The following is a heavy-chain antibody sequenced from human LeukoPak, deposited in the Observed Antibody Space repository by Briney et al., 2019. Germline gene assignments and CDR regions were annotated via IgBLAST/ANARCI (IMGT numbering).Heavy chain of an antibody. D-gene: IGHD6-13*01. CDR3: ARHPPYSSSWTDWFDP. Sequence: SETLSLTCNVSGGSISSYYWSWIRQPPGKGLEWIGYIYYSGSTNYNPSLKSRVTISVDTSKNQFSLKLSSVTAADTAVYYCARHPPYSSSWTDWFDPWGQGTLVTVSS. CDR1: GGSISSYY. CDR2: IYYSGST. J-gene: IGHJ5*02. V-gene: IGHV4-59*08.